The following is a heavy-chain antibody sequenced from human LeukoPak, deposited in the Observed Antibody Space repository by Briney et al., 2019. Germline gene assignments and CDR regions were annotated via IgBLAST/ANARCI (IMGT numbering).Heavy chain of an antibody. Sequence: SETLSLTCTVSGGSVSSGSYYWSWIRQPPGKGLEWIGSIYYSGSTYYNPSLKSRVTISVDTSKNQFSLKLSSVTAADTAVYYCARGRYDFWSGYSTNNWFDPWGQGTLVTVSS. CDR1: GGSVSSGSYY. CDR2: IYYSGST. V-gene: IGHV4-39*01. J-gene: IGHJ5*02. D-gene: IGHD3-3*01. CDR3: ARGRYDFWSGYSTNNWFDP.